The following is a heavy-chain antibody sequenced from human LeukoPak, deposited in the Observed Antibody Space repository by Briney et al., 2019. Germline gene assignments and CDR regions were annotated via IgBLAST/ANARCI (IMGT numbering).Heavy chain of an antibody. CDR2: INHSGST. D-gene: IGHD2-15*01. CDR1: GGSFSGYY. CDR3: ATLRRSGGAFDI. V-gene: IGHV4-34*01. Sequence: SETLSLTCAVYGGSFSGYYWSWIRQPPGKGLEWIGEINHSGSTNYNPSLKSRVTISVDTSKNQFSLKLSSVTAADTAVYYCATLRRSGGAFDIWGQGTMVTVSS. J-gene: IGHJ3*02.